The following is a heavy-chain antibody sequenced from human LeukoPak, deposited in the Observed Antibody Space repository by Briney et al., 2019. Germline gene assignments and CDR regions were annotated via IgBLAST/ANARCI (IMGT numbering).Heavy chain of an antibody. Sequence: PGESLRLSCAASGFIFSDYDMTRIRQAPGKGLEWISYIDTSSSTIYYADSVKGRFTISRDNSKNTLYLQMNSLGAEDTAVYYCAKDIAAADSGWFDPWGQGTLVTVSS. CDR3: AKDIAAADSGWFDP. CDR2: IDTSSSTI. V-gene: IGHV3-11*01. J-gene: IGHJ5*02. D-gene: IGHD6-13*01. CDR1: GFIFSDYD.